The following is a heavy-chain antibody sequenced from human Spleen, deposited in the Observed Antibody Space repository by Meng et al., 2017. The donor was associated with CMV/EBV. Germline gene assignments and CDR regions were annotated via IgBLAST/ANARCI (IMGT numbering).Heavy chain of an antibody. V-gene: IGHV3-74*01. CDR1: GFTLSSYW. J-gene: IGHJ4*02. CDR2: INSDGSST. CDR3: ARDLEYCSSTSCYSRTRGH. D-gene: IGHD2-2*01. Sequence: GESLKISCAASGFTLSSYWMHWVRQAPGKGLVWVSRINSDGSSTSYADSVKGRFTISRDNAKNTLYLQMNSLRAEDTAVYYCARDLEYCSSTSCYSRTRGHWGQGTLVTVSS.